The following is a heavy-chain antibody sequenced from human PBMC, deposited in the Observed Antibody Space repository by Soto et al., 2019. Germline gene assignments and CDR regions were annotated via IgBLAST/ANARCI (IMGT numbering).Heavy chain of an antibody. CDR2: INAHSGGT. V-gene: IGHV1-2*02. D-gene: IGHD6-6*01. Sequence: VASVKVSCKASGFSFTGYYIHWLRQAPGLGLEWMGWINAHSGGTEYAQKFQGRVTLTRDTSIATAYLTLTSLTSDDTALYYCAKDLTRQLAYWLDPWGQGTQVTVSS. CDR1: GFSFTGYY. J-gene: IGHJ5*02. CDR3: AKDLTRQLAYWLDP.